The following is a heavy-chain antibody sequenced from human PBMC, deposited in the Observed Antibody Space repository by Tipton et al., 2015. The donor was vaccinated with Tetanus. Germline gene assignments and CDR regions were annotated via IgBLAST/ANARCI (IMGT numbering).Heavy chain of an antibody. CDR1: GDSISSYY. CDR2: FYTTGST. D-gene: IGHD7-27*01. Sequence: TLSLTCNVSGDSISSYYWNWIRQPAGKGLEWIGRFYTTGSTIYNPSLRSRVTMSVATSKNQFSLTLSSVTAADTAVYYCARGGKLGLGYFDLWGRGTLVTVSS. CDR3: ARGGKLGLGYFDL. V-gene: IGHV4-4*07. J-gene: IGHJ2*01.